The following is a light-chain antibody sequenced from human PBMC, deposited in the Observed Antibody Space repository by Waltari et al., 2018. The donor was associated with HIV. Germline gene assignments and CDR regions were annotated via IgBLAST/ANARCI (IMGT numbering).Light chain of an antibody. CDR1: ALPKQY. V-gene: IGLV3-25*03. CDR3: QSADSSGPYV. J-gene: IGLJ1*01. CDR2: KDS. Sequence: SDDLTQPPSVSVSPGQTARITCSGDALPKQYAYWYQQKPGQAPVLVIYKDSERPSGIPERFSGSSSGTTVTLTISGVQAEDEADYYCQSADSSGPYVFGTGTKVTVL.